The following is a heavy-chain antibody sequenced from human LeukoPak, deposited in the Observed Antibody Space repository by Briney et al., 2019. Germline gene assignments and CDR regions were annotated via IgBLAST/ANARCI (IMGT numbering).Heavy chain of an antibody. CDR1: GGSISSSSYY. D-gene: IGHD3-22*01. CDR3: ARCRYDSSGYYYRSGGYYYYMDV. Sequence: PSETLSLTCTVSGGSISSSSYYWSWIRQPPGKGLEWIGEINHSGSTNYNPSLKSRVTISVDTSKNQFSLKLSSVTAADTAVYYCARCRYDSSGYYYRSGGYYYYMDVWGKGTTVTVSS. V-gene: IGHV4-39*07. CDR2: INHSGST. J-gene: IGHJ6*03.